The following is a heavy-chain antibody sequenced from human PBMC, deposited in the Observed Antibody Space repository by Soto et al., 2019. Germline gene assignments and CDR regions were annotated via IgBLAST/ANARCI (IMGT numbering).Heavy chain of an antibody. CDR1: GFSLSTGGVG. Sequence: QITLMESGPTLVKPTQTRTLTCTFSGFSLSTGGVGVGWIRQPPGKALEWLALIYWDDDKRYSPSLRSRLTITKDTSKHQVVLTMTNMDPVDTATYYCTHSRCGGDCLQSYSSHYYYGMDVWGQGTTVTVSS. CDR3: THSRCGGDCLQSYSSHYYYGMDV. V-gene: IGHV2-5*02. J-gene: IGHJ6*02. D-gene: IGHD2-21*02. CDR2: IYWDDDK.